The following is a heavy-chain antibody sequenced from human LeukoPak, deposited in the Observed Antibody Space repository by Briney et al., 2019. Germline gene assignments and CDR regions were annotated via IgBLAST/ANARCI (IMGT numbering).Heavy chain of an antibody. CDR3: ARSARLMKGVVEVTALDD. CDR2: LSSSGSAF. V-gene: IGHV3-48*03. D-gene: IGHD3-3*01. Sequence: GGSLRLSCADSGFTFRSYEMNWVRQAPGKGLEWIAYLSSSGSAFSYADSVKGRFTIARDNAKNSVYLEMNSLRADDTAVYYCARSARLMKGVVEVTALDDWGQGTLVTVSS. J-gene: IGHJ4*02. CDR1: GFTFRSYE.